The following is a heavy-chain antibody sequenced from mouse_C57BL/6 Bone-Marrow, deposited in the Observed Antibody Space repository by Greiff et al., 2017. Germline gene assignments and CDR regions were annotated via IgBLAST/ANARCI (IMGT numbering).Heavy chain of an antibody. Sequence: VQLKQPGAELVRPGSSVKLSCKASGYTFTSYGMDWVKQRPGKGLEWIGNIYPSDSETYYKQKFKEQATLTEDKSSSTAYMQLSSLTSEYSAVYYCARHYGNFPCAYWGQGTLVTVSA. CDR3: ARHYGNFPCAY. J-gene: IGHJ3*01. CDR1: GYTFTSYG. D-gene: IGHD2-1*01. CDR2: IYPSDSET. V-gene: IGHV1-61*01.